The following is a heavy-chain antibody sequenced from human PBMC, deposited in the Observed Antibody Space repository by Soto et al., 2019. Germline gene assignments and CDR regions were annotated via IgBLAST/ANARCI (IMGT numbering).Heavy chain of an antibody. CDR3: ARLAVAGTRFYGMDV. Sequence: GASLKISCKGSGYSFTSYWIGWVRQMPGKGLEWMGIIYPGDSDTRYSPSFQGQVTISADKSISTAYLQWSSLKASDTAMYYCARLAVAGTRFYGMDVWGQGTTVTVSS. V-gene: IGHV5-51*01. CDR2: IYPGDSDT. D-gene: IGHD6-19*01. J-gene: IGHJ6*02. CDR1: GYSFTSYW.